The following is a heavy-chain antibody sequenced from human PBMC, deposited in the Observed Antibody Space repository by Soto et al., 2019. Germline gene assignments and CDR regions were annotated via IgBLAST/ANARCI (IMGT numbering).Heavy chain of an antibody. CDR1: GDSVSSNSAA. D-gene: IGHD6-19*01. CDR3: ARGSAGIAVAGPPPGYYYGMDV. Sequence: SQTLSLTCAISGDSVSSNSAAWNWIRQSPSRGLEWLGRTYYRSKWYNDYAVSVKSRITINPDTSKNQFSLQLNSVTPEDTAVYYCARGSAGIAVAGPPPGYYYGMDVWGQGTTVTVS. V-gene: IGHV6-1*01. CDR2: TYYRSKWYN. J-gene: IGHJ6*02.